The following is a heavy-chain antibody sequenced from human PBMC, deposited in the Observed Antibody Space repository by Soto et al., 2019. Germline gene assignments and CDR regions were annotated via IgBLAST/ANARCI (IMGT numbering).Heavy chain of an antibody. D-gene: IGHD3-3*01. CDR2: ISSSGSTI. CDR1: GFTFSSYE. CDR3: ARAHDDFWSGYYDD. J-gene: IGHJ4*02. Sequence: GGSLRLSCAASGFTFSSYEMNWVRQAPGKGLEWVSYISSSGSTIYYADSVKGRFTISRDNAKNSLYLQMNSLRAEDTDVYYCARAHDDFWSGYYDDWGQGTLVTVSS. V-gene: IGHV3-48*03.